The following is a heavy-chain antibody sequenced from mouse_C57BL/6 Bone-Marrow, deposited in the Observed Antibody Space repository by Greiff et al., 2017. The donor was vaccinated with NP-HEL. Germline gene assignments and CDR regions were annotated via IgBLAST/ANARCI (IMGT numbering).Heavy chain of an antibody. CDR2: IYPGSGNT. CDR1: GYTFTDYY. J-gene: IGHJ2*01. CDR3: ARGCTTYDVDY. D-gene: IGHD2-14*01. V-gene: IGHV1-76*01. Sequence: VKLMESGAELVRPGASVKLSCKASGYTFTDYYINWVKQRPGQGLEWIARIYPGSGNTYYNEKFKGKATLTAEKSSSTAYMQLSSLTSEDSAVYFCARGCTTYDVDYWGQGTTLTVSS.